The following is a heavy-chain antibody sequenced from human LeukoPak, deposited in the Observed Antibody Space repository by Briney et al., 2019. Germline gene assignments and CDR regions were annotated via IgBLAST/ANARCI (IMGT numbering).Heavy chain of an antibody. D-gene: IGHD2-2*02. CDR1: GYTFTIYD. J-gene: IGHJ4*02. Sequence: ASVNVSYKASGYTFTIYDINWVRQASGQGLEGMGWMNPNSGNTGYAQKFQGRVTMTRHTSISTAYMELSSLRSEDSAVYYCARGSSCRTSCYRDFDYWGQGTLVTVSS. CDR3: ARGSSCRTSCYRDFDY. V-gene: IGHV1-8*01. CDR2: MNPNSGNT.